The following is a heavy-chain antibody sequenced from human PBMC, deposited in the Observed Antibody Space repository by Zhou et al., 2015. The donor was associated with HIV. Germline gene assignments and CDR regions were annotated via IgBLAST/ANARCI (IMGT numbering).Heavy chain of an antibody. Sequence: QVQLVQSGAEVKKPGSSVKVSCKASGGTFSSYAISWVRQAPGQGLEWMGGIIPIFGTANYAQKFQGRVTITADESTSTAYMELSSLRSEDTAVYYCASSYRGYLIHPRPVAADYWGQGTLVTVSS. V-gene: IGHV1-69*01. CDR1: GGTFSSYA. CDR3: ASSYRGYLIHPRPVAADY. D-gene: IGHD6-19*01. CDR2: IIPIFGTA. J-gene: IGHJ4*02.